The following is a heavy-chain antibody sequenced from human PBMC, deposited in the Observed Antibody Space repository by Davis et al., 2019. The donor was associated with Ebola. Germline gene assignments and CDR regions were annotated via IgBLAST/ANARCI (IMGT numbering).Heavy chain of an antibody. Sequence: GESLKISCAASGSILSRYVMTWVRQAPGKGLAWVSGVSGSGATTKYADSVKGRFTISRDNSKNTLYLQMTSLRAEDTALYYWALYDTDGDRFYYARDVWGQGTTVTVSS. CDR2: VSGSGATT. D-gene: IGHD5/OR15-5a*01. CDR3: ALYDTDGDRFYYARDV. V-gene: IGHV3-23*01. J-gene: IGHJ6*02. CDR1: GSILSRYV.